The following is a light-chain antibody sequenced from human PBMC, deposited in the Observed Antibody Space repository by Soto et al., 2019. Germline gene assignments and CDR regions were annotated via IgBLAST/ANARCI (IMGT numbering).Light chain of an antibody. J-gene: IGKJ4*01. Sequence: IGMTQSPATLSVSPGERATLSCRASQSVSSNFLAWYQQKPGQAPRLLIYDASTRATGVPARFSGSGSGTDFTLTISRLEPEDFAVYYCQQYGSSPPLTFGGGTKVDI. CDR2: DAS. CDR3: QQYGSSPPLT. V-gene: IGKV3-20*01. CDR1: QSVSSNF.